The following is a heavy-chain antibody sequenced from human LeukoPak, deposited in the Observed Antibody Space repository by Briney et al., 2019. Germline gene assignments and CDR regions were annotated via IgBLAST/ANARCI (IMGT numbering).Heavy chain of an antibody. CDR2: VFYSDDS. CDR3: ARHIYGAYYYMDV. V-gene: IGHV4-59*08. Sequence: PSETLSLTCTVSGGSISSYYWSWIRQPPGKGLEWIGYVFYSDDSNYNPSLKSRVTISIDTSENQFSLNLNSVTAADTAVYYCARHIYGAYYYMDVWGKGTTVTVSS. CDR1: GGSISSYY. J-gene: IGHJ6*03. D-gene: IGHD3-10*01.